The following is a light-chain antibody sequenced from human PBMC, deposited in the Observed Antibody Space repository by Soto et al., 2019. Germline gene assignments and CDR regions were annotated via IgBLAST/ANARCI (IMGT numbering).Light chain of an antibody. CDR2: AAS. J-gene: IGKJ1*01. CDR1: QSINTY. V-gene: IGKV1-39*01. CDR3: QQSYSTPRT. Sequence: IPMPQSPSSLFASVGDRVTITCQTSQSINTYLNWYQQKPGKAPKLLIYAASSLQSGVPSRFSGSGSGTDFTLTISSLQPEDFATYYCQQSYSTPRTFGQGTKVDIK.